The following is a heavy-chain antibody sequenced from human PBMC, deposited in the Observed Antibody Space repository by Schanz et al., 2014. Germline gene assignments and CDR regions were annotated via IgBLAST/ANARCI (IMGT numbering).Heavy chain of an antibody. Sequence: VQLVESGGGVVQPGRSLRLSCAASGFTFSSYGMHWVRQAPGKGLEWVSSISSSGGHIYYADSVKGRFTLSRDNAKKTMDLQMNSLRVEDTAVYYCARDPNSVNEIDYWGQGTLVTVSS. CDR3: ARDPNSVNEIDY. D-gene: IGHD5-12*01. CDR2: ISSSGGHI. V-gene: IGHV3-21*04. J-gene: IGHJ4*02. CDR1: GFTFSSYG.